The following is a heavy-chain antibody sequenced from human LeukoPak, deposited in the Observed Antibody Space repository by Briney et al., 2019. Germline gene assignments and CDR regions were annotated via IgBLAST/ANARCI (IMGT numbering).Heavy chain of an antibody. CDR3: ARGPTVGPLTFDP. CDR2: IYSGGST. CDR1: GFTVSVNY. J-gene: IGHJ5*02. D-gene: IGHD4-17*01. V-gene: IGHV3-53*01. Sequence: GGSLRLSCAASGFTVSVNYMSWVRQAPGKGLEWVSVIYSGGSTYYADSVKGRFTISRDNSKNTLYLQMNSLRAEDTAVYYCARGPTVGPLTFDPWGQGTLVTVSS.